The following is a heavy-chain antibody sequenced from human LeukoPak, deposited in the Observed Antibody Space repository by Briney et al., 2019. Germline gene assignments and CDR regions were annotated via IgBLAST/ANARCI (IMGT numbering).Heavy chain of an antibody. Sequence: GASVKVSCKVSGYTLTELSMHWVRQAPGKGLEWMGGFDPEDGETIYAQKFQGRVTMTEDTSTDTAYMELSSLRSEDTAVYYCATARRQGYYDSSGWSEWGQGTLVTVSS. V-gene: IGHV1-24*01. CDR3: ATARRQGYYDSSGWSE. J-gene: IGHJ4*02. CDR2: FDPEDGET. CDR1: GYTLTELS. D-gene: IGHD3-22*01.